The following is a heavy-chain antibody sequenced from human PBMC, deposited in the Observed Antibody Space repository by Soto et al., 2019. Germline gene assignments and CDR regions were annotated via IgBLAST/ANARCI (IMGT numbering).Heavy chain of an antibody. CDR2: IYDTGST. CDR1: GSDITTYY. J-gene: IGHJ5*02. CDR3: ARCPIDHNWFDP. Sequence: SETLSLTCTVSGSDITTYYWSWLRQSPGKGLEWIGHIYDTGSTTYNPSLKSRVTISGDTSNKQFSLRLTSVTAADTAVYYCARCPIDHNWFDPWGQGTLVTVSS. V-gene: IGHV4-59*01. D-gene: IGHD3-9*01.